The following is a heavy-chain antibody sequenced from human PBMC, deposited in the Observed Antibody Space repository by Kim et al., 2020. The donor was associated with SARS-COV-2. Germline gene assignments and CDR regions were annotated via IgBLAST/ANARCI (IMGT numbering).Heavy chain of an antibody. V-gene: IGHV3-23*01. CDR3: AKDGQSYFGSSGPRGRYFYS. CDR2: ISATGGST. Sequence: GGSLRLSCAASGFSFSSYGMSWVRQAPGKGLERVSEISATGGSTYYADSVKGRFTFSRDNSKNTLYLQMKSLRAEDTAMYYCAKDGQSYFGSSGPRGRYFYSWGQGTLVTVSS. D-gene: IGHD3-22*01. CDR1: GFSFSSYG. J-gene: IGHJ4*02.